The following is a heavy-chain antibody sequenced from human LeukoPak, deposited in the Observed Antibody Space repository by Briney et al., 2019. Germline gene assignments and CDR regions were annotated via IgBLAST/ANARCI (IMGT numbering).Heavy chain of an antibody. CDR3: ARVNGQQLVHNRFDP. J-gene: IGHJ5*02. CDR1: GYTFTNYD. Sequence: GASVKVSCKASGYTFTNYDINWVRQATGQGLEWMGWMNPNSGNAGYAQEFQGRVTMTRNTSISTAYMELSSLRSEDTAVYYCARVNGQQLVHNRFDPWGQGTLVTVSS. D-gene: IGHD6-13*01. V-gene: IGHV1-8*01. CDR2: MNPNSGNA.